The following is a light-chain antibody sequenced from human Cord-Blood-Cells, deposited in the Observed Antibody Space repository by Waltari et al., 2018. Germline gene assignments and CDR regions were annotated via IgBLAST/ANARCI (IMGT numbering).Light chain of an antibody. V-gene: IGKV1-39*01. CDR1: QSISSY. CDR3: QQNYSTPLFT. CDR2: AAS. J-gene: IGKJ3*01. Sequence: DIQMTQSPSSLSASVGDRVTTTCRASQSISSYLNWYQQKPGKAPKLLIYAASSLQSGVPSRFSGSGSGTDFTLTISSLQSEDFATYYCQQNYSTPLFTFGPGTKVDIK.